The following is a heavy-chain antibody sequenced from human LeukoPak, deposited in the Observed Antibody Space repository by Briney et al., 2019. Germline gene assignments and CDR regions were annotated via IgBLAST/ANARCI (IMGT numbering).Heavy chain of an antibody. D-gene: IGHD5-18*01. CDR3: ARQRLKGYSYGFDY. V-gene: IGHV4-34*01. Sequence: PSETLSLTCAVYGGSFSGYYWSWIRQPPGKGLEWIGEINHSGSTNYNPSLKSRVTISVDTSKNQFSLKLSSVTAADTAVYYCARQRLKGYSYGFDYWGQGILVTVSS. J-gene: IGHJ4*02. CDR1: GGSFSGYY. CDR2: INHSGST.